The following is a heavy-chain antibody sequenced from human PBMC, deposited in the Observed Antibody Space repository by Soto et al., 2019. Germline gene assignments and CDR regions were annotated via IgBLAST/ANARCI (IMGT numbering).Heavy chain of an antibody. CDR2: ISYDGSNK. Sequence: GGSLRLSCAASGFTFSSYAMHWVRQAPGKGLEWVAVISYDGSNKYYADSVKGRFTISRDNCKNTLYLQMNSLRAEDTAVYYCARDPEWELLGNYFDYWGQGTLVTVSS. J-gene: IGHJ4*02. V-gene: IGHV3-30-3*01. CDR3: ARDPEWELLGNYFDY. D-gene: IGHD1-26*01. CDR1: GFTFSSYA.